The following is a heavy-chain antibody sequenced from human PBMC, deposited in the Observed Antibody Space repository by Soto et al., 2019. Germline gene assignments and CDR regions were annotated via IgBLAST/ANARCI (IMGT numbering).Heavy chain of an antibody. Sequence: LSQTLSLTCAITGDSVSSNSAGWSRVRQSPSRGLEWLGRTYYRSKWYYEYAVSVRGRITINPDTSKNQYSLQLNSVTPEDTAVYFCARGEQYSGRIFDYWGQGTLVTVSS. D-gene: IGHD1-26*01. V-gene: IGHV6-1*01. CDR3: ARGEQYSGRIFDY. CDR1: GDSVSSNSAG. CDR2: TYYRSKWYY. J-gene: IGHJ4*01.